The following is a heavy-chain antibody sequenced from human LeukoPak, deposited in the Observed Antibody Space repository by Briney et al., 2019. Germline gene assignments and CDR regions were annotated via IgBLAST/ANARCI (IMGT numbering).Heavy chain of an antibody. Sequence: GGTLRLSCAASGFTFSSYAMTWVRQAPGKGLEWVSVISGSDGSTDYADSVKGRFTISRDNSKNTLFLQMNSLRAEDTAVYYCTRLSSSGYYYDYWGQGTLVTVSS. CDR2: ISGSDGST. J-gene: IGHJ4*02. CDR3: TRLSSSGYYYDY. CDR1: GFTFSSYA. D-gene: IGHD3-22*01. V-gene: IGHV3-23*01.